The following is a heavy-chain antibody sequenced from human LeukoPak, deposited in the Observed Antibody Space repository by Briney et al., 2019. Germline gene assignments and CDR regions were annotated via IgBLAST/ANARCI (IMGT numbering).Heavy chain of an antibody. V-gene: IGHV3-23*01. D-gene: IGHD5-18*01. CDR2: ISGSSDYT. J-gene: IGHJ4*02. CDR1: GFTFNTYA. Sequence: PGGSLRLSCVASGFTFNTYAMSWVRQAPGKGLEWVSAISGSSDYTYYADSVKGRFTISRDNSKDTLYLQMNSLRAGDTAVYYCAKDKEASRGYSYGTFDYWGQGTLVTVSS. CDR3: AKDKEASRGYSYGTFDY.